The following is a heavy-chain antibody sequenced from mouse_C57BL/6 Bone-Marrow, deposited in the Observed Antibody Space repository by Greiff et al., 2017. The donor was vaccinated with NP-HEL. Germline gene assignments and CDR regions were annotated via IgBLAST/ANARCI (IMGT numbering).Heavy chain of an antibody. CDR3: ARGDEAY. CDR1: GYSITSGYY. J-gene: IGHJ3*01. D-gene: IGHD3-3*01. CDR2: ISYDGSN. V-gene: IGHV3-6*01. Sequence: EVKLMESGPGLVKPSQSLSLTCSVTGYSITSGYYWNWIRQFPGNKLEWMGYISYDGSNNYNPSLKNRISITRDTSKNQFFLKLNSVTTEDTATYYCARGDEAYWGQGTLVTVSA.